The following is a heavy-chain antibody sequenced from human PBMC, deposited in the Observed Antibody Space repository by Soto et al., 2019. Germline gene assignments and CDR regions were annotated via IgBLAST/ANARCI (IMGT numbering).Heavy chain of an antibody. Sequence: SDTCSVSGGSISSDGDYCSRIRQHPGKGLEWIGYIYYSGSTNYNPSLKSRVTISVDTSKNQFSLKLNSVTAADTAVYYCARARMVRGIIYYYGMDVWGQGTTVTVSS. CDR2: IYYSGST. V-gene: IGHV4-31*03. CDR1: GGSISSDGDY. J-gene: IGHJ6*02. CDR3: ARARMVRGIIYYYGMDV. D-gene: IGHD3-10*01.